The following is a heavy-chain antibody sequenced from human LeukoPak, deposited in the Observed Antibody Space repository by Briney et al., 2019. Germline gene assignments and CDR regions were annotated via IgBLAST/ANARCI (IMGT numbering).Heavy chain of an antibody. D-gene: IGHD6-25*01. CDR3: AKDRGYSSGRDFDY. V-gene: IGHV3-23*01. CDR1: GFTFSSYA. CDR2: ISAGGGST. Sequence: PGGSLRLSRAASGFTFSSYAMSWVRQAPGKGLEWVSVISAGGGSTYYAASVKGRFSISRDNSKNTLYLQMISLRAEDTAVYYCAKDRGYSSGRDFDYWGQGTLVTVSS. J-gene: IGHJ4*02.